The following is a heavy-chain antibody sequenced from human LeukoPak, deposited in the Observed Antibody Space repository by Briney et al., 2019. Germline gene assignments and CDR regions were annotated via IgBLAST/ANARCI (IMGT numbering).Heavy chain of an antibody. V-gene: IGHV3-49*01. D-gene: IGHD2-15*01. Sequence: PGGSLRLSCTASGFNFGDYAMSWFRQAPEKGLEGVGFITNKAFGGTAEYAASVKGRFTISRDGSRSIAYLQMDNLRTEDTGVYYCTRDEYGSGSNFFDYWGQGTLVTVST. CDR2: ITNKAFGGTA. CDR3: TRDEYGSGSNFFDY. CDR1: GFNFGDYA. J-gene: IGHJ4*02.